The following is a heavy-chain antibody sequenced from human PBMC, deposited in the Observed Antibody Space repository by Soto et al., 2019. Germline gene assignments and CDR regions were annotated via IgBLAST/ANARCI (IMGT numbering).Heavy chain of an antibody. D-gene: IGHD6-19*01. CDR1: GFTFSSYA. J-gene: IGHJ4*02. CDR2: ISYDGSNK. V-gene: IGHV3-30-3*01. CDR3: ASGSRIAVAGRYYFDY. Sequence: GGSLRLSCAASGFTFSSYAMHWVRQAPDKGLEWVAVISYDGSNKYYADSVKGRFTISRDNSKNTLYLQMNSLRAEDTAVYYCASGSRIAVAGRYYFDYWGQGTLVTVSS.